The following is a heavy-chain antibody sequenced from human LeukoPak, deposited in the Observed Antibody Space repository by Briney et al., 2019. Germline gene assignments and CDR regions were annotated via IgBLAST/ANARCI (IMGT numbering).Heavy chain of an antibody. J-gene: IGHJ6*02. D-gene: IGHD3-10*01. CDR2: INTNTGNP. CDR1: GVTFSSYA. CDR3: ARFREGATMVRGVIITNFYYYGMDV. V-gene: IGHV7-4-1*02. Sequence: ASVKVSCKASGVTFSSYAITWVRQAPGQGLEWMGWINTNTGNPTYAQGFTGRFVFSLDTSVSTAYLQISSLKAEDTAVYYCARFREGATMVRGVIITNFYYYGMDVWGQGTTVTVSS.